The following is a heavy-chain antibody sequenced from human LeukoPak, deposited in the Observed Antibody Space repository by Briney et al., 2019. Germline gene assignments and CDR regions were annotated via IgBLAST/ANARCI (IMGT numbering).Heavy chain of an antibody. J-gene: IGHJ4*02. D-gene: IGHD4-17*01. V-gene: IGHV3-23*01. Sequence: PGGSLTLSCAASRFTFGTSAMSWVRQAPGKGLEGVSSIGDHGVYTYYGDSVKGRFTISRDDSKRTLYLRMDSLRVDDSAIYYCAKAPTVTTFGYWGQGILVTVSS. CDR3: AKAPTVTTFGY. CDR1: RFTFGTSA. CDR2: IGDHGVYT.